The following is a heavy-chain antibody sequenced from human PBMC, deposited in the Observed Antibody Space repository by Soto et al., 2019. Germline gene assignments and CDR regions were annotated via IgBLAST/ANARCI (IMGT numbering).Heavy chain of an antibody. CDR3: AKYSAAGSRYFDY. Sequence: GSLRLSCAASGXTFSSYSMSWVRQAPGKGLEWVSVIFTSDGDTQYADSVKGLFTISRDNSKNTLFLQMNSLIAEYTAIYYCAKYSAAGSRYFDYWGQGTLGTVS. V-gene: IGHV3-23*01. J-gene: IGHJ4*02. CDR2: IFTSDGDT. CDR1: GXTFSSYS. D-gene: IGHD6-13*01.